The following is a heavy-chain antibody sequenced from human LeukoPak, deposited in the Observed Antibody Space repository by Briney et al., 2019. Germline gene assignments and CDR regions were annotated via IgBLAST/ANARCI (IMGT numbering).Heavy chain of an antibody. J-gene: IGHJ3*02. CDR1: GGSISSYY. CDR3: ARNSAYYDILTGYSPQGAFDI. CDR2: IYYSGST. Sequence: PSETLSLTCTVSGGSISSYYWSWIRQPPGKGLEWIGYIYYSGSTNYNPSLKSRVTISVDTSKDQFSLKLSSVTAAATAVYYCARNSAYYDILTGYSPQGAFDIWGQGTMVTVSS. V-gene: IGHV4-59*01. D-gene: IGHD3-9*01.